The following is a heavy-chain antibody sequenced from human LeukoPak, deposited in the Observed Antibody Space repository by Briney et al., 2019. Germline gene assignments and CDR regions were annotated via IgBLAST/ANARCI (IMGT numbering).Heavy chain of an antibody. Sequence: ASVKVSCKASGYTFTGYYMHWVRQAPGQGLEWMGWINPNSGGTNYAQKFQGRVTMTRDTSISTAYMELSRLRSDDTAVYYCASLGIVVVPARYDAFDIWGQGTMVTVSS. D-gene: IGHD2-2*01. CDR2: INPNSGGT. CDR1: GYTFTGYY. J-gene: IGHJ3*02. CDR3: ASLGIVVVPARYDAFDI. V-gene: IGHV1-2*02.